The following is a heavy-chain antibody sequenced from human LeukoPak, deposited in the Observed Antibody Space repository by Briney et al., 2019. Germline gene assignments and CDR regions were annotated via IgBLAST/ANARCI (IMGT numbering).Heavy chain of an antibody. CDR1: GYSFTGYY. CDR3: ARAVANIDF. Sequence: ASVKVSCKASGYSFTGYYIHWVRQGPGQGLQWMGWLNPNSGDTNYAQDFQGRVTMTRDTSINTAYMELTRLGSDDTAIYYCARAVANIDFWGQGTLVTVSS. J-gene: IGHJ4*02. CDR2: LNPNSGDT. V-gene: IGHV1-2*02. D-gene: IGHD6-19*01.